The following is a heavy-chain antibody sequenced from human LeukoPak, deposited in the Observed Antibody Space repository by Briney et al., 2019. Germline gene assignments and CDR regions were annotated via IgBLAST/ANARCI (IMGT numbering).Heavy chain of an antibody. J-gene: IGHJ4*02. D-gene: IGHD3-16*01. Sequence: PGGSLRLSCAASGFTFSSALMTWVRQAPGKGLEWVATIKDDGSDKYYVDSVKGRFTISRGNAKKSLWLQMNSLRVEDTAMYYCADLGSRDWGQGTLVTVSS. CDR2: IKDDGSDK. CDR1: GFTFSSAL. CDR3: ADLGSRD. V-gene: IGHV3-7*01.